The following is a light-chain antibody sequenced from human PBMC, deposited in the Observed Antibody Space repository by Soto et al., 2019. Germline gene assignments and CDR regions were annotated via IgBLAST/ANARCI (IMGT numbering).Light chain of an antibody. Sequence: DIQMTQSPSSLSASVGDRVTITCRASQSMSTYLNWFQQKPGKAPKVLIYGASSLQSGVPSRFSRNGSGTDFTLTISSLQPEDVATYYCQQRYNTPLTFGGGTKVEIK. V-gene: IGKV1-39*01. CDR3: QQRYNTPLT. J-gene: IGKJ4*01. CDR2: GAS. CDR1: QSMSTY.